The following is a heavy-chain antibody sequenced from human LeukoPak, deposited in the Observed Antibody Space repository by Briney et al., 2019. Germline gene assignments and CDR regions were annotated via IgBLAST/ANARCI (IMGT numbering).Heavy chain of an antibody. CDR3: ARARQRATGSYSALDS. V-gene: IGHV1-2*02. Sequence: ASVKVSCKASGYTFTDYYIHWVRQAPGQGLEWMGWINPNSGGTNYAQKFQGRVTLTRDTSISTAYMELNSLRSDDTAVYYSARARQRATGSYSALDSWGQGTLVTVSS. CDR1: GYTFTDYY. CDR2: INPNSGGT. D-gene: IGHD1-26*01. J-gene: IGHJ4*02.